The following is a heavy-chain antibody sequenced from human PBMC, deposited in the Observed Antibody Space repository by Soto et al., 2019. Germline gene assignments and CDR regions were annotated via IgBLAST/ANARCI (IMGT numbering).Heavy chain of an antibody. J-gene: IGHJ1*01. D-gene: IGHD3-10*01. CDR3: ARGYGAGSKYQPAKYFQH. CDR1: GGSISSGGYY. Sequence: QVQLQESGPGMVKPSQTLSLTCTVSGGSISSGGYYWSWIRQHQGKGMEWIVYIYYSGSTYYTPTLKSRFTIPVDTTKNQISQKLSSVTAADTAVYYCARGYGAGSKYQPAKYFQHWGQGTLVTVSS. V-gene: IGHV4-31*03. CDR2: IYYSGST.